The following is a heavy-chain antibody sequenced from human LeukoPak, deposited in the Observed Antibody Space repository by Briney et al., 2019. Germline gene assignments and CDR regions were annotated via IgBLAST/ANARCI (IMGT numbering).Heavy chain of an antibody. CDR2: IKQDGSEK. D-gene: IGHD5-18*01. CDR1: EFTFTTYS. V-gene: IGHV3-7*01. CDR3: ARRIRYYYGMDV. Sequence: GGSLRLSCAASEFTFTTYSMNWVRQTPGKGLEWVANIKQDGSEKYYVDSVKGRFTISRDNAKNSLYLQMNSLRAEDTAVYYCARRIRYYYGMDVWGQGTTVTVSS. J-gene: IGHJ6*02.